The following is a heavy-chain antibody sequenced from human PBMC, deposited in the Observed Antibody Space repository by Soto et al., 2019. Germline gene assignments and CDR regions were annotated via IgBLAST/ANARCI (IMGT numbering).Heavy chain of an antibody. CDR3: ARVRDDSSGYPAQVYYFDY. V-gene: IGHV3-53*04. J-gene: IGHJ4*02. CDR1: GFTVSSNY. Sequence: GGSLRLSCAASGFTVSSNYMSWVRQAPGKGLEWVSVIYSGGSTYYADSVKGRFTISRHNSKNTLYLQMNSLRAEDTAVYYCARVRDDSSGYPAQVYYFDYWGQGTLVTVSS. D-gene: IGHD3-22*01. CDR2: IYSGGST.